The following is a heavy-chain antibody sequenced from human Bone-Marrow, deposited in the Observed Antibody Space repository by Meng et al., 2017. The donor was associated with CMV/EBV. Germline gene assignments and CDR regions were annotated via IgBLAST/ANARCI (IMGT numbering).Heavy chain of an antibody. CDR2: INPNSGGT. CDR1: GYTFTAHY. CDR3: ARVPIVGATADYFDY. D-gene: IGHD1-26*01. J-gene: IGHJ4*02. Sequence: ASVKVSCKASGYTFTAHYFHWVRQAPGQGLEWMGWINPNSGGTNYAQKFQGRFTMTRDTSISTAYMELSRLRSDDTAVYYCARVPIVGATADYFDYWGQGTLVTVSS. V-gene: IGHV1-2*02.